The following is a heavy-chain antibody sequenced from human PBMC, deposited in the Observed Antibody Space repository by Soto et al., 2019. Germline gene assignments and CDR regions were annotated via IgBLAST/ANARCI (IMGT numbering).Heavy chain of an antibody. V-gene: IGHV4-30-2*01. CDR3: ARGSVVAATLFDY. CDR2: IYHSGST. CDR1: GGSISSGGYS. D-gene: IGHD2-15*01. J-gene: IGHJ4*02. Sequence: SETLSLTCAVSGGSISSGGYSWIWIRQPPGKGLECIGYIYHSGSTYYNPSLKSRVTISVDTSKNQFSLKLSSVTATDTAVYYCARGSVVAATLFDYWGQGTLVTAPQ.